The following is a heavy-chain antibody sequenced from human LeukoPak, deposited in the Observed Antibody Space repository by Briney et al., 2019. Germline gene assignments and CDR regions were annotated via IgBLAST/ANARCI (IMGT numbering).Heavy chain of an antibody. Sequence: GGSLRLSCAASGFTFSSYWMHWVRQAPGKGLMWVSRINSDGSSTSYADSVKGRFTISRDNAKNTLYLQMNSLRAEDTAVYYCARANYYGSGRAAFDIWGQGTMVTVSS. V-gene: IGHV3-74*01. CDR1: GFTFSSYW. J-gene: IGHJ3*02. D-gene: IGHD3-10*01. CDR3: ARANYYGSGRAAFDI. CDR2: INSDGSST.